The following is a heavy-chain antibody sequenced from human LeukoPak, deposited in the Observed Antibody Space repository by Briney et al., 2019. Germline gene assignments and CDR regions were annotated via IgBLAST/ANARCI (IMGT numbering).Heavy chain of an antibody. D-gene: IGHD3-10*01. V-gene: IGHV3-30*02. CDR3: AKDASPAYGSGSYYTPHY. Sequence: GGSLRLSCAASGFTFSSYGMHWVRQAPGKGLEWVAFIRYDGSNKYYADSVKGRFTISRDNSKNTLYPQMNSLRAEDTAVYYCAKDASPAYGSGSYYTPHYWGQGTLVTVSS. CDR2: IRYDGSNK. J-gene: IGHJ4*02. CDR1: GFTFSSYG.